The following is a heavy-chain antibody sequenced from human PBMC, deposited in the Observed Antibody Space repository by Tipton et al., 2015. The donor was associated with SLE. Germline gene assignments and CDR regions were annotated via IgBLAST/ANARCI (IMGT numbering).Heavy chain of an antibody. D-gene: IGHD3-3*01. CDR3: ARGNDFWSGYLYYFDY. J-gene: IGHJ4*02. Sequence: SLRLSCAASGFTFSSYAMHWVRQAPGKGLEWVAVISYDGSNKYYADSVKGRFTISRDNSKNTLYLQMNSLRAEDTAVYYCARGNDFWSGYLYYFDYWGQGTLVTVSS. CDR2: ISYDGSNK. V-gene: IGHV3-30-3*01. CDR1: GFTFSSYA.